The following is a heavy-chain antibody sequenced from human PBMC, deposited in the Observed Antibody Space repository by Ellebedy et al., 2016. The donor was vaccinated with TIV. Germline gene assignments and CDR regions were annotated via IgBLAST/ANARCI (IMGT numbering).Heavy chain of an antibody. Sequence: MPSETLSLTCSVSGGSVSSTRYYRVWIRKPPGKGLEYIGSVIYSGSPYYNPSFKSRVTLSADTSKNQFSLNLRTVTAADTAVYYCARTDPWQPIDDWGQGILVSVSS. CDR1: GGSVSSTRYY. CDR2: VIYSGSP. V-gene: IGHV4-39*01. CDR3: ARTDPWQPIDD. D-gene: IGHD2-21*02. J-gene: IGHJ4*02.